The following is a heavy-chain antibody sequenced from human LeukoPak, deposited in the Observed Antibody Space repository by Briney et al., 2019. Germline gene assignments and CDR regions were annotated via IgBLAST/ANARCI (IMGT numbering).Heavy chain of an antibody. CDR3: ASWDSGSYPAAFDI. J-gene: IGHJ3*02. V-gene: IGHV3-30*04. CDR2: ISYDGSNK. D-gene: IGHD1-26*01. Sequence: GGSLRLSCAASGFTFSSYAMHWVRQAPGKGLEWVAVISYDGSNKYYADSVKGRFTISRDNSKNTLYLQMNSLRAEDTAVYYCASWDSGSYPAAFDIWGQGTMVTVSS. CDR1: GFTFSSYA.